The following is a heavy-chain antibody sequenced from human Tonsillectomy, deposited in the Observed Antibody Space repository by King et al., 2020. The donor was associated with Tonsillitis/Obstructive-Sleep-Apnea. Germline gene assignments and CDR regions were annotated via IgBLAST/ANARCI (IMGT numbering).Heavy chain of an antibody. CDR1: VFSLSTSGMC. CDR2: IDCDVDK. CDR3: AREYSSSSLDY. J-gene: IGHJ4*02. V-gene: IGHV2-70*11. D-gene: IGHD6-6*01. Sequence: TLKESGPALVKPTQTLTLTCTFSVFSLSTSGMCVCWIRQPPGKALEWLARIDCDVDKYYSTSLKTRLTISKDTSKDQVVLTMTNMDPVDTATYYCAREYSSSSLDYWGQGTLVTVSS.